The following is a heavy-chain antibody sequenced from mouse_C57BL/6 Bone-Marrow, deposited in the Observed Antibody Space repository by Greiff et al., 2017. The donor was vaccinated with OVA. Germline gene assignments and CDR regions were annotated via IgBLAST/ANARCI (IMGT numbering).Heavy chain of an antibody. V-gene: IGHV1-62-2*01. CDR3: ARHEDRGPSSRGYYAMDY. CDR1: GYTFTEYT. CDR2: FYPGSGSI. J-gene: IGHJ4*01. D-gene: IGHD3-3*01. Sequence: QVQLQQSGAELVKPGASVKLSCKASGYTFTEYTIHWVKQRSGQGLEWIGWFYPGSGSITYNEKFKDKATLTADKSSSTVYMELSRLTSEDSAVYFCARHEDRGPSSRGYYAMDYWGQGTSVTVSS.